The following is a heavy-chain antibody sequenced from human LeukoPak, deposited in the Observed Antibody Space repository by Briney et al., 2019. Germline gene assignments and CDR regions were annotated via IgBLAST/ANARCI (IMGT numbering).Heavy chain of an antibody. CDR2: IIPIFGTA. CDR1: GGTFSSYA. V-gene: IGHV1-69*13. J-gene: IGHJ4*02. CDR3: ARGARGAGSYFPDY. D-gene: IGHD1-26*01. Sequence: GASVKVSCKASGGTFSSYAISWVRQAPGQGLEWMGGIIPIFGTANYAQKFQGRVTITADESTSTAYMELSSLTSDDTAVYFCARGARGAGSYFPDYWGQGTPVTVSS.